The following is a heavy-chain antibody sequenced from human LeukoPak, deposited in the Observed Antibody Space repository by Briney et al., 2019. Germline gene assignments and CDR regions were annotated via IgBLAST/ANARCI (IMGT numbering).Heavy chain of an antibody. J-gene: IGHJ4*02. D-gene: IGHD6-13*01. CDR1: GGSISSSSYY. CDR3: ARHSRRRYSSSWYGSERELLEAHHFDY. CDR2: IYYSGST. V-gene: IGHV4-39*01. Sequence: PSETLSLTCTVVGGSISSSSYYWGWIRQPPGKGLEWIGSIYYSGSTSYTPPLTSRVTISVDTSKNQFSLKLSSVTAADTAVYYCARHSRRRYSSSWYGSERELLEAHHFDYWGQGTLVTVSS.